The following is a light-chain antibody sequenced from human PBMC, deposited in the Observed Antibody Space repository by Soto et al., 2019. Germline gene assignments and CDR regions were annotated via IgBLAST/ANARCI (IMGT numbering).Light chain of an antibody. CDR2: VND. CDR1: TSNIGENT. CDR3: AAWDGSLSGHV. V-gene: IGLV1-44*01. J-gene: IGLJ1*01. Sequence: QSVLTQPPSVSGTLGQGVTISCSGSTSNIGENTVGWFQQLPGTAPQVLIYVNDKRPSGVPDRFSGSKSGTSAYLTISGLQSEDEADYYCAAWDGSLSGHVFGAGTKVTVL.